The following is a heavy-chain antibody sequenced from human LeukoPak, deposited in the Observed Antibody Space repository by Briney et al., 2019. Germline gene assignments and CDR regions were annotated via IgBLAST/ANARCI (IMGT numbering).Heavy chain of an antibody. Sequence: GESLKISCKGSGYSFNSYWIAWVRQMPGKGLEWMGIIHPGNSETTYNPSFKGHVTMSADKSISTAYLQWSSLEDTDTAKYYCAIRLSTIAISAANDYWGQGTLVTVSS. CDR1: GYSFNSYW. CDR3: AIRLSTIAISAANDY. CDR2: IHPGNSET. J-gene: IGHJ4*02. V-gene: IGHV5-51*01. D-gene: IGHD6-13*01.